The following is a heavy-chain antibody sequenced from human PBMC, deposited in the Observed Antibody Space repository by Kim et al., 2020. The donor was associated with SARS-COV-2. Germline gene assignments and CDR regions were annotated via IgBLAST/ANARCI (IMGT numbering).Heavy chain of an antibody. CDR2: IKKDGSAK. V-gene: IGHV3-7*01. CDR1: GFTFSSHW. D-gene: IGHD6-13*01. CDR3: ARVFSSSWTGLFDY. J-gene: IGHJ4*02. Sequence: GGSLRLSCAASGFTFSSHWMSWVRQAPGKGLEWVANIKKDGSAKNYVDSVKGRFTISRDNAKNSLYLHMNSLRAEDTAVYYCARVFSSSWTGLFDYWGQG.